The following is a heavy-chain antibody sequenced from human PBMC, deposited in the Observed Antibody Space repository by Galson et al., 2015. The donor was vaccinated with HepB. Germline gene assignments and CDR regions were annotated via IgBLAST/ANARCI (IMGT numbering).Heavy chain of an antibody. Sequence: SLRLSCAASGFTFSSYAMSWVRQAPGKGLEWVSAISGSGGSTYYADSVKGRFTISRDNSKNTLYLQMNSLRAEDTAVYYCAKDLGITMVRGVTSGYFDYWGQGTLVTVSS. D-gene: IGHD3-10*01. V-gene: IGHV3-23*01. CDR1: GFTFSSYA. J-gene: IGHJ4*02. CDR3: AKDLGITMVRGVTSGYFDY. CDR2: ISGSGGST.